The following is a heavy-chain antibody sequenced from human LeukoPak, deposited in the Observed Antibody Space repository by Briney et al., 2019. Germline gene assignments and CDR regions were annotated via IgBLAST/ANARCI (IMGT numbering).Heavy chain of an antibody. D-gene: IGHD2-15*01. Sequence: ASVKVSCKASGYTFTSYYMHCVRQTPGQGLEWMGIINPSGGSTSYAQKFQGRVTMTRDTSTSTVYMELSSLRSEDTAVYYCARDPPGCSGGSCYPSYYFDYWGQGTLVTVSS. V-gene: IGHV1-46*01. J-gene: IGHJ4*02. CDR3: ARDPPGCSGGSCYPSYYFDY. CDR1: GYTFTSYY. CDR2: INPSGGST.